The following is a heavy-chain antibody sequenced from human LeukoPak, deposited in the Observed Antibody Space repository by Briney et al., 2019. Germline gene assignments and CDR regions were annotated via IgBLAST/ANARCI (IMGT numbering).Heavy chain of an antibody. J-gene: IGHJ4*02. CDR3: TVPAAEGYDY. D-gene: IGHD2-2*01. Sequence: GSSVKVSCKASGGTFSSYAISWVRQAPGQGLELMGGIIPIFGTANYAQKFQGRVTITADESTSTAYMELSSLRSEDTAVYYCTVPAAEGYDYWGQGTLVTVSS. CDR2: IIPIFGTA. CDR1: GGTFSSYA. V-gene: IGHV1-69*01.